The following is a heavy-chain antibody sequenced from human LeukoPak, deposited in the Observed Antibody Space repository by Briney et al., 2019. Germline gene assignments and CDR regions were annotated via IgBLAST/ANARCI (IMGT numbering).Heavy chain of an antibody. V-gene: IGHV3-53*01. CDR1: GFTVSSNY. D-gene: IGHD2-2*01. CDR3: AKRGNPAVGHHYLDV. Sequence: GGSLRLSCAASGFTVSSNYMSWVRQAPRKGLEWVSVIYSGGSTYYADSVKGRFTISRDNSKNTLYLQMNSLGAEDTAVYYCAKRGNPAVGHHYLDVWGEGTTVSVSS. J-gene: IGHJ6*03. CDR2: IYSGGST.